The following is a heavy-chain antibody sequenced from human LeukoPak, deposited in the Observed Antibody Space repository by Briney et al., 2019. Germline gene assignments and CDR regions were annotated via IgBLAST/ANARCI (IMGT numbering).Heavy chain of an antibody. J-gene: IGHJ5*02. V-gene: IGHV4-34*01. D-gene: IGHD3-10*02. CDR3: ARGKSGLFGELLRGSWFDP. CDR1: GGSFSGYY. Sequence: SGTLSLTCAVYGGSFSGYYWSWIRQPPGKGLEWIGEINHSGSTNYNPSLKSRVTISVDTSKNQFSLKLSSVTAADTAVYYCARGKSGLFGELLRGSWFDPWGQGTLVTVSS. CDR2: INHSGST.